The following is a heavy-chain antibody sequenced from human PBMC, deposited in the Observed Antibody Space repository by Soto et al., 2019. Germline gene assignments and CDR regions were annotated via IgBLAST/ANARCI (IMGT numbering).Heavy chain of an antibody. J-gene: IGHJ6*02. Sequence: SVKVSCKASGGTFTSYAISWVRQAPGQGLEWMGGIIPIFGTANYAQKFQGRVTITADESTSTAYMELSSLRSEDTAVYYCARIELMVVAATLYYYYGMDVWGQGTTVTVSS. CDR1: GGTFTSYA. D-gene: IGHD2-15*01. V-gene: IGHV1-69*13. CDR2: IIPIFGTA. CDR3: ARIELMVVAATLYYYYGMDV.